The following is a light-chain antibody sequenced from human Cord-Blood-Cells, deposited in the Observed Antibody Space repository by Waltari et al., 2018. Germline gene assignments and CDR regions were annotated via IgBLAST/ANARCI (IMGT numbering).Light chain of an antibody. V-gene: IGLV2-8*01. Sequence: QSALPQPPPASGSPGQSVPIPCPGTSRTVGGYTYVPWYQPHPGKPPNLMSYGVSKRPSGVPDRFSGSKSGNTASLTVSGLQAEDEADYYCSSYAGSNKRVFGGGTKLTVL. J-gene: IGLJ3*02. CDR2: GVS. CDR3: SSYAGSNKRV. CDR1: SRTVGGYTY.